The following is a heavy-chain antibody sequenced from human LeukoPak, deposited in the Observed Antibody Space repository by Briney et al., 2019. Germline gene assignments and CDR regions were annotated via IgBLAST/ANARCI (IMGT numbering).Heavy chain of an antibody. CDR1: GFTFSSYS. CDR3: ARGSSGWSAGYYYGMDV. D-gene: IGHD6-19*01. V-gene: IGHV3-21*01. J-gene: IGHJ6*02. CDR2: ISSSSSYI. Sequence: PGGSLRLSCAAPGFTFSSYSMNWVRQAPGKGLEWVSSISSSSSYIYYADSVKGRFTISRDNAKNSLYLQMNSLRAEDTAVYYCARGSSGWSAGYYYGMDVWGQGTTVTVSS.